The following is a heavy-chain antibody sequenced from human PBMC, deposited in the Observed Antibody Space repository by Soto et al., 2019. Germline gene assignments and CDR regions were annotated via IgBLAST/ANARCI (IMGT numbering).Heavy chain of an antibody. CDR1: GFTFSSYG. V-gene: IGHV3-30*18. J-gene: IGHJ6*02. Sequence: PLGGSLRLACAASGFTFSSYGMHWVRQAPGKGLELVAVISYDGSNKYYADSVKGRFTISRDNSKNTLYLQMNSLRAEDTAVYYCAKDRIGGHKDIVVVPAAGYRSGYYYGMDVWGQGTTVTVYS. CDR2: ISYDGSNK. D-gene: IGHD2-2*01. CDR3: AKDRIGGHKDIVVVPAAGYRSGYYYGMDV.